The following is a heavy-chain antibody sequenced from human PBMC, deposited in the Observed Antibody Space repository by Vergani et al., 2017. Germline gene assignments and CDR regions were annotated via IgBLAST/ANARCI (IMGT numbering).Heavy chain of an antibody. J-gene: IGHJ6*03. Sequence: EVQLVESGGGLVQPGRSLRLSCAASGFTFDDYAMHWVRQAPGKGLEWVSGISWNSGSIGYADSVKGRFTISRDNAKNSLYLQMNSLRAEDTTLYYCAKDTAYYYYCMDVWGKGTTVTVSS. CDR2: ISWNSGSI. CDR1: GFTFDDYA. CDR3: AKDTAYYYYCMDV. V-gene: IGHV3-9*01.